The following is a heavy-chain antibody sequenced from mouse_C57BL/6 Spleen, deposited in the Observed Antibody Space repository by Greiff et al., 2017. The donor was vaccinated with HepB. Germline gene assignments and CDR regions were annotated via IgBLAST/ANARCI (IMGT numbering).Heavy chain of an antibody. V-gene: IGHV1-7*01. CDR2: LNPSSGYT. CDR1: GYTFTSYW. CDR3: ATVVATNDY. Sequence: QVQLQQSGAELAKPGASVKLSCKASGYTFTSYWMHWVKQRPGQGLEWIGYLNPSSGYTKYNQKFKDKDTLTADKSSSTAYMQLSSLTYEDSAVYYCATVVATNDYWGQGTTLTVSS. D-gene: IGHD1-1*01. J-gene: IGHJ2*01.